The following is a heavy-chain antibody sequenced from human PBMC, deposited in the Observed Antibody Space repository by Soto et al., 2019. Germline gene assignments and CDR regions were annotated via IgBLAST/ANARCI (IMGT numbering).Heavy chain of an antibody. J-gene: IGHJ4*02. Sequence: GGSLRLSCVVSGFSFRNNGMHWVRQAPGKGLEWVAIISYDGSNKYYADSVKGRFTISRDNSKNTLYLQINSLRVEDTAVYYCAKDRVGSGLAEIDYWGQGTLVTVSS. V-gene: IGHV3-30*18. CDR1: GFSFRNNG. D-gene: IGHD3-16*01. CDR2: ISYDGSNK. CDR3: AKDRVGSGLAEIDY.